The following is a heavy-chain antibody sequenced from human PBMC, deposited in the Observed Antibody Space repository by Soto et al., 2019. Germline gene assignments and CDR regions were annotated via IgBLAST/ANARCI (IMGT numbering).Heavy chain of an antibody. J-gene: IGHJ6*02. CDR2: ISSSGSTI. Sequence: GGSLRLSCAASGFTFSSYEMNWVRQAPGKGLEWVSYISSSGSTIYYADSVKGRFTISRDDAKNSLYLQMNSLRAEDTAVYYCARDHKGGYYYYGMDVWGQGTTVTVSS. V-gene: IGHV3-48*03. CDR1: GFTFSSYE. CDR3: ARDHKGGYYYYGMDV.